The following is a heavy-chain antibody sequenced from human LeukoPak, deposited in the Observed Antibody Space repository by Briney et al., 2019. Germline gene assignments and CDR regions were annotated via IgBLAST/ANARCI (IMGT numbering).Heavy chain of an antibody. CDR1: GGSISSSDW. CDR3: AREPYYYDSSGYYGALGY. D-gene: IGHD3-22*01. CDR2: IYHSGST. Sequence: SETLSLTCAVSGGSISSSDWWSWVRQPPGKGLEWIGEIYHSGSTNYNPSLKSRVTISVDKSKNQFSLKLSSVTAADTAVYYCAREPYYYDSSGYYGALGYWGQGTLVTVSS. V-gene: IGHV4-4*02. J-gene: IGHJ4*02.